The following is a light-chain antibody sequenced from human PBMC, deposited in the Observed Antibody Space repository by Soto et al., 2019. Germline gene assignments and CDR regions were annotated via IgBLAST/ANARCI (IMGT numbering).Light chain of an antibody. CDR3: QQYNGYSQT. V-gene: IGKV1-5*03. CDR2: KAS. CDR1: QSISSW. Sequence: DIQMLQSPSTLSASLGDRVTITCRASQSISSWLSWYQQKPGKAPKLLIYKASSLQSGVPSRFSGSGSGTEYTLTISSLQPEDSATYYCQQYNGYSQTFGQGTKVDI. J-gene: IGKJ1*01.